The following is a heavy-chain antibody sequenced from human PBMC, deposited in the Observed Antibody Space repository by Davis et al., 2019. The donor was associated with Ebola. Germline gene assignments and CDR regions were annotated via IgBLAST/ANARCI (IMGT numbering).Heavy chain of an antibody. CDR1: GGSISSDY. Sequence: MPSETLSLTCTVSGGSISSDYWSWTRQPPGKGLEWIGYIYYTGSTNYNPSLKSRVTISVDTSKNQFSLKLSSVTAADTAVYYCARGLRMGLNSWHYYYYYGMDVWGQGTTVTVS. CDR2: IYYTGST. D-gene: IGHD6-13*01. CDR3: ARGLRMGLNSWHYYYYYGMDV. V-gene: IGHV4-59*12. J-gene: IGHJ6*02.